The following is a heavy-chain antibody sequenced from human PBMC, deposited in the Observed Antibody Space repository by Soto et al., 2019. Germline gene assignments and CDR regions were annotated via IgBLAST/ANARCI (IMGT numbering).Heavy chain of an antibody. CDR1: GGSISSYY. J-gene: IGHJ5*02. Sequence: PSETLSLTCTVSGGSISSYYWSWIRQPPGKGLEWIGYIYYSGSTNYNPSLKSRVIISVDTSKNQFSLKLSSVTAADTAVYYCARRSYGSGSFSWFDPWGQGTLVTVSS. CDR2: IYYSGST. V-gene: IGHV4-59*08. D-gene: IGHD3-10*01. CDR3: ARRSYGSGSFSWFDP.